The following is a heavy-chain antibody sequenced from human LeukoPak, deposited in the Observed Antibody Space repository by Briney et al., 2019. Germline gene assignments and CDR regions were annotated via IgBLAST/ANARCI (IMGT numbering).Heavy chain of an antibody. J-gene: IGHJ4*02. D-gene: IGHD5-12*01. CDR2: IIPIFGTA. CDR1: GGTFSSYA. V-gene: IGHV1-69*13. CDR3: ARTGEWLRHFDY. Sequence: ASVKVSCKASGGTFSSYAISWVRQAPGQGLEWMGGIIPIFGTANYAQKFQGRVTITADESTSTAYMERSSLRSEDTAVYYCARTGEWLRHFDYWGQGTLVTVSS.